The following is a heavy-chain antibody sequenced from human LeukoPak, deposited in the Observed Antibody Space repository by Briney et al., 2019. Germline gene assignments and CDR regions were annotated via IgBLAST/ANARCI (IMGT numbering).Heavy chain of an antibody. CDR3: ARLGAVLTSVNWFDP. CDR1: GGSISASDYY. J-gene: IGHJ5*02. V-gene: IGHV4-39*07. CDR2: FYHSGST. D-gene: IGHD3-3*02. Sequence: SETLSLTCTVSGGSISASDYYWGWVRQPPGKGLEWIGNFYHSGSTYYNSSLKSRLTMSVDPSKDQLSLKLTAVTAADTAVYYCARLGAVLTSVNWFDPWGQGTLVTVSS.